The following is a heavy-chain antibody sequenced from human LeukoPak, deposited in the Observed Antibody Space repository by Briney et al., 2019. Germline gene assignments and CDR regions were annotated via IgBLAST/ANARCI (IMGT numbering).Heavy chain of an antibody. Sequence: ASVKVSCKASGYTFTSYYMHWVRQAPGQGLEWMGIINPSGGSTSYAQKFQGRVTISVDTSKNQFSLKLSSVTAADTAVYYCARASPPGYFDWFSDYYYYGMDVWGQGTTVTVSS. J-gene: IGHJ6*02. CDR3: ARASPPGYFDWFSDYYYYGMDV. CDR1: GYTFTSYY. D-gene: IGHD3-9*01. CDR2: INPSGGST. V-gene: IGHV1-46*01.